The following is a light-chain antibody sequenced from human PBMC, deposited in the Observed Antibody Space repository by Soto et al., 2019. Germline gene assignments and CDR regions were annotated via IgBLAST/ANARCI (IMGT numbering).Light chain of an antibody. J-gene: IGKJ5*01. Sequence: DIQMTQSPSSLPASVGNRVTITXXXSQSISTYLNWYQKKPGKAPNLLIYDASRLQSGVPSRFSGSGGGTDFTLSISSVQPEDFATYFCQQSYMDPITFGQGTRLEIK. CDR1: QSISTY. CDR3: QQSYMDPIT. CDR2: DAS. V-gene: IGKV1-39*01.